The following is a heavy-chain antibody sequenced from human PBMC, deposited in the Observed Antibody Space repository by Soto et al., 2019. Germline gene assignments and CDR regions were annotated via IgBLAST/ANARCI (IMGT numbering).Heavy chain of an antibody. CDR3: AGEGVTSSMSLPWMGYHYYGLDV. D-gene: IGHD2-2*01. CDR2: IIPMFGVT. J-gene: IGHJ6*02. Sequence: QVQLVQSGAEVKKPGSSVKVSCRASGGTFSSHTISWVRQAPGQGLEWMGGIIPMFGVTNYARKFQGRLTMTANESTTTASMEVSSLTSEDTAVYYCAGEGVTSSMSLPWMGYHYYGLDVWGQGTTVIVSS. CDR1: GGTFSSHT. V-gene: IGHV1-69*12.